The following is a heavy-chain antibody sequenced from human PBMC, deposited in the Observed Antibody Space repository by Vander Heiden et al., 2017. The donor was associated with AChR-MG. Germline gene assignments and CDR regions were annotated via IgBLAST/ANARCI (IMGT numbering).Heavy chain of an antibody. V-gene: IGHV4-59*01. Sequence: QVQLQESGPGLVKPSETLSLTCTVSGGSISSYYWSWIRQPPGKGLEWIGYIYYSGSTNYNPSLKSRVTISVDTSKNQFSLKLSSETAADTAVYYCASLSGYDSDYWGQGTLVTVSS. CDR3: ASLSGYDSDY. D-gene: IGHD5-12*01. J-gene: IGHJ4*02. CDR1: GGSISSYY. CDR2: IYYSGST.